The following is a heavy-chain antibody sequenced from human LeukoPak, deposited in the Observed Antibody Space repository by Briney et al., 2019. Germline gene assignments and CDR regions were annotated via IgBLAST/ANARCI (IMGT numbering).Heavy chain of an antibody. CDR3: ARDNIVVVVAATPVWFDP. V-gene: IGHV4-38-2*02. D-gene: IGHD2-15*01. CDR2: IYHSGST. CDR1: GYSISSGYY. Sequence: TSETLSLTCNVSGYSISSGYYWGWIRQPPGKGLQWIGTIYHSGSTYYNPSLKSRVTISVDTSKNQFSLKLSSVTAADTAVYYCARDNIVVVVAATPVWFDPWGQGTLVTVSS. J-gene: IGHJ5*02.